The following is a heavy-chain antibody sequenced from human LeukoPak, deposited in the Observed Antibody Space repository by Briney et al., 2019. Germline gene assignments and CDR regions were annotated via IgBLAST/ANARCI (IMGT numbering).Heavy chain of an antibody. CDR1: GYTFTSYG. CDR3: ARDYGGSDSVYFDY. D-gene: IGHD2-15*01. J-gene: IGHJ4*02. Sequence: GASVKVSCKASGYTFTSYGISWVRQAPGQGLEWMGWISAYNGNTNYAQKLQGRVTMTTDTSTSTAYVELRSLRSDDTAVYYCARDYGGSDSVYFDYWGQGTLVTVSS. V-gene: IGHV1-18*01. CDR2: ISAYNGNT.